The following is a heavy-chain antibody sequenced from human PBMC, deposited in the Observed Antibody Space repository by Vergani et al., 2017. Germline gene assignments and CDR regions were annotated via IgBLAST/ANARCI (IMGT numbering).Heavy chain of an antibody. CDR1: GFTLSDHV. D-gene: IGHD6-13*01. Sequence: EVQLVESGGGLVQPGGSLRLSCAASGFTLSDHVLDWVRQGPGKGMEWVGRSRNKARSYTTEYSASVKGRITISRDDSRNSLYLQMNSLKTEDTAVFYCATLPLQTQQQVTSWGQGTLGTVSS. CDR3: ATLPLQTQQQVTS. V-gene: IGHV3-72*01. J-gene: IGHJ5*02. CDR2: SRNKARSYTT.